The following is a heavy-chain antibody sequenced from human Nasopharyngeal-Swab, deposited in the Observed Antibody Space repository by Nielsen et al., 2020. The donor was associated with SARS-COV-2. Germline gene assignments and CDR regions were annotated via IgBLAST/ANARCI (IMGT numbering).Heavy chain of an antibody. Sequence: WIRQPPGKGLEWIGYISYSGRTPSPPSLMSRVPISVDTSKNQFSLKLSSVTAADTAVYYCARLRNYDSSGYSTYYFDYWGQGTLVTVSS. D-gene: IGHD3-22*01. CDR3: ARLRNYDSSGYSTYYFDY. CDR2: ISYSGRT. V-gene: IGHV4-61*07. J-gene: IGHJ4*02.